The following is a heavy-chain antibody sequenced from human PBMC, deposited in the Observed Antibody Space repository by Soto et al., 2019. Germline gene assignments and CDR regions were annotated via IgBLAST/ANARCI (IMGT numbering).Heavy chain of an antibody. CDR2: ISSSSSTI. J-gene: IGHJ6*02. D-gene: IGHD2-2*01. V-gene: IGHV3-48*02. CDR1: GFTFSSYS. CDR3: ARDRGYQLLSRYYGMHV. Sequence: EVQLVESGGGLVQPGGSLRLSCAASGFTFSSYSMNWVRQAPGKGLEWVSYISSSSSTIYYADSVKGRFTISRDNAKNSLYLQMNSLRDEDTAVYYCARDRGYQLLSRYYGMHVWGQGTTVTVSS.